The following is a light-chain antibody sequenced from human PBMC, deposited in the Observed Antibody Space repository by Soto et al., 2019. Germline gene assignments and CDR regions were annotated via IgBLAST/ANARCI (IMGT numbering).Light chain of an antibody. CDR1: KLGDRY. Sequence: SSELTQPPSVSVSPGQTASITCSGDKLGDRYACWYQQKPGQSPVVVIYQDRQRPSGIPERFSGSNSGNTATLTISGTQAMDEADYYCQARDRNTAVFGGGTKLTVL. V-gene: IGLV3-1*01. J-gene: IGLJ2*01. CDR3: QARDRNTAV. CDR2: QDR.